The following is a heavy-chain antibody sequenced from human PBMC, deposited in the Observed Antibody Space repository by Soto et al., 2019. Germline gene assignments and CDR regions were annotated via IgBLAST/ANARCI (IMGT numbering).Heavy chain of an antibody. CDR1: GFTFSSYA. Sequence: EVQLLESGGGLVQPGGSLRLSCAASGFTFSSYAMSWVRQAPGKGLEWVSAISGSGGSTYYADSVKGRFTISRDNSKNTLYMQMNSLRAEDTAVYYCAKDRTARPQTDYWGQGTLVTVSS. CDR3: AKDRTARPQTDY. V-gene: IGHV3-23*01. J-gene: IGHJ4*02. CDR2: ISGSGGST.